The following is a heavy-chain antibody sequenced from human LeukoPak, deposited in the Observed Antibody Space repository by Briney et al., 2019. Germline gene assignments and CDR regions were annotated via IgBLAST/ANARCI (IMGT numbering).Heavy chain of an antibody. CDR2: INHSGST. V-gene: IGHV4-34*01. D-gene: IGHD2-21*02. J-gene: IGHJ3*02. CDR1: GGSFSGYY. Sequence: SETLSLTCAVYGGSFSGYYWSWIRQPPGKGLEWIGEINHSGSTNYNPSLKSRVTISVDTSKNQFSPKLSSVTAADTAVYYCVRGGDRDAFDIWGQGTMVTVSS. CDR3: VRGGDRDAFDI.